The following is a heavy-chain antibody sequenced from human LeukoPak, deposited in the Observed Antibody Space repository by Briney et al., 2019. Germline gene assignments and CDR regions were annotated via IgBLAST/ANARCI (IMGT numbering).Heavy chain of an antibody. CDR2: IIPILGIA. V-gene: IGHV1-69*04. J-gene: IGHJ4*02. CDR1: GGTFSSYA. D-gene: IGHD3-10*01. CDR3: ARVQGNYYGSAFDY. Sequence: SVKVSCKASGGTFSSYAISWVRQAPGQGLEWMGRIIPILGIANYAQKFQGRVTITADKSTSTAYMELSSLRSEDTAVYYCARVQGNYYGSAFDYWGQGTLVTVSS.